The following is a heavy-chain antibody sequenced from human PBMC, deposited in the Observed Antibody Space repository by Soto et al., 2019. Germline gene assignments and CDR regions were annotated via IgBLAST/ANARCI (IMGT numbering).Heavy chain of an antibody. J-gene: IGHJ6*02. Sequence: GGSLRLSCAASGFTFSDYYMSWIRQAPGKGLEWVSDISSSSSIIYYADSVKGRFTISRDNAKNSLYLQMNSLRAEDTAVYYCARVNGYYYYGMDVWGQGTTVTVSS. V-gene: IGHV3-11*01. CDR1: GFTFSDYY. CDR2: ISSSSSII. D-gene: IGHD3-22*01. CDR3: ARVNGYYYYGMDV.